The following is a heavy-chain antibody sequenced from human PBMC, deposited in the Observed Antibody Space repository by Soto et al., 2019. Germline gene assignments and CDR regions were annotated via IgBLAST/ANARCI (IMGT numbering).Heavy chain of an antibody. CDR1: GGSINSGGYS. CDR2: IYHTGNT. Sequence: QLQLQESGSGLVKPSQTLSLTCTVSGGSINSGGYSWIWIRQPPGKGLEWIGYIYHTGNTFYNPSRQSRVTISVDQSKNHFPLSLGSVTAADTAMYYCARVERTRRTPFAYGMDVWGQGTTVTVSS. CDR3: ARVERTRRTPFAYGMDV. V-gene: IGHV4-30-2*01. J-gene: IGHJ6*02. D-gene: IGHD1-1*01.